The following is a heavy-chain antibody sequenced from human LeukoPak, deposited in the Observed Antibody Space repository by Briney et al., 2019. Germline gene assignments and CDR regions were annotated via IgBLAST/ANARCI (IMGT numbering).Heavy chain of an antibody. D-gene: IGHD6-19*01. J-gene: IGHJ4*02. CDR3: ARGTFGRVAGTLDY. CDR2: IYYSGST. Sequence: SETLSLTCIVSGGSISSSSYNWGWIRQPPGKGLEWIGSIYYSGSTYYNPSLKSRLTISVDTSKNQFSLKLSSVTAADTAVYYCARGTFGRVAGTLDYWGQGTLVTVSS. CDR1: GGSISSSSYN. V-gene: IGHV4-39*07.